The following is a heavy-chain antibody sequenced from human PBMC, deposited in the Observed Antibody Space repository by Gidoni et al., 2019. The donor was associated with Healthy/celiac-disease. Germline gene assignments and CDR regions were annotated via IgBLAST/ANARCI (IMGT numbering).Heavy chain of an antibody. CDR2: IDWDDDK. CDR1: GFSLSTSGLC. V-gene: IGHV2-70*15. D-gene: IGHD3-22*01. Sequence: QVTLRASGPALVKPTQTLTLTCTFSGFSLSTSGLCVSWIRQPPGKALEWLARIDWDDDKYYSTSLKTRLTISKDTSKNQVVLTMTNMDPVDTATYYCARTYYYDSSGSLDAFDIWGQGTMVTVSS. CDR3: ARTYYYDSSGSLDAFDI. J-gene: IGHJ3*02.